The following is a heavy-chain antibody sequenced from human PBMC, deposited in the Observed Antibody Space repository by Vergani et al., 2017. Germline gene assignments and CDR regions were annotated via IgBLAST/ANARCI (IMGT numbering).Heavy chain of an antibody. D-gene: IGHD1-14*01. CDR2: TWYDGNNK. Sequence: QVQLVESGGGVVQPGRSLRLSCAASGFTFNQYGMHWVRQAPGKGLEWVAVTWYDGNNKKYADSVKGRFTISRDNSKSTMYLQMNSLRDDDTGVYYCARDLRLLYNRFDPWGQGTLVTVSS. CDR1: GFTFNQYG. CDR3: ARDLRLLYNRFDP. V-gene: IGHV3-33*01. J-gene: IGHJ5*02.